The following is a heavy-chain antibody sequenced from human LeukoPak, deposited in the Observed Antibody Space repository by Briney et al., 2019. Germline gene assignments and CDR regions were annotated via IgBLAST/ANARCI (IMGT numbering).Heavy chain of an antibody. Sequence: PGGSLRLSCAASGFTFDDYTMHWVRQAPGKGLEWVSLISWDGGSTYYADSVKGRFTISRDNSKNSLYLQMNSLRTEDTTLYYCAKGGVRDFWSGYHIDYWGQGTLVTVSS. CDR3: AKGGVRDFWSGYHIDY. D-gene: IGHD3-3*01. V-gene: IGHV3-43*01. CDR1: GFTFDDYT. J-gene: IGHJ4*02. CDR2: ISWDGGST.